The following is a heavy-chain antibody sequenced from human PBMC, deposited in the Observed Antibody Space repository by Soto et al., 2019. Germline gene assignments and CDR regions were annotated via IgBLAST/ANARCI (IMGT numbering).Heavy chain of an antibody. J-gene: IGHJ4*02. CDR2: ISAGSNTI. D-gene: IGHD6-19*01. CDR1: GFIFSVYS. CDR3: ARDSGVTGADDY. Sequence: EVQLVESGGGLVEPGGSLRLSCAASGFIFSVYSMTWVRQALGKGLEWVSYISAGSNTIYYRDSAKGRFTISRDNAKNSLYLQMNSLRDEDTAVYYCARDSGVTGADDYWGQGTLVTVSS. V-gene: IGHV3-48*02.